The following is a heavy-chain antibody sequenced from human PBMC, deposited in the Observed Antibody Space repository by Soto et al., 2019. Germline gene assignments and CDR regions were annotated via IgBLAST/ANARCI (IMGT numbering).Heavy chain of an antibody. CDR1: GYTFTSYD. V-gene: IGHV1-8*01. D-gene: IGHD3-3*01. CDR3: ATKVASQSYDFCSGYRLHAAFYI. Sequence: QVQLVQSGAEVKKPGASVKVSCKASGYTFTSYDINWVRQATGQGLEWMGWMNPKSGNTGYAQKFQGRVTMTRNTSISTAYMELSSLRSEDTAVYYCATKVASQSYDFCSGYRLHAAFYIWRHGTIVTVSS. CDR2: MNPKSGNT. J-gene: IGHJ3*02.